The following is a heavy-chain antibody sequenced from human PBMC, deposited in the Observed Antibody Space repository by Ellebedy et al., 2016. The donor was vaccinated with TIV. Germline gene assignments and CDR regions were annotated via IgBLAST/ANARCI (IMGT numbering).Heavy chain of an antibody. CDR1: GFTFSSYA. V-gene: IGHV3-23*01. D-gene: IGHD6-19*01. Sequence: GESLKISXAASGFTFSSYAMSWVRQAPGKGLEWVSTISASGGSTYYADSVKGRFTISRDNSKSTLYLQMNSLRAEDTAVYYCAKDDEAGWGQGTLVTVSS. CDR2: ISASGGST. CDR3: AKDDEAG. J-gene: IGHJ4*02.